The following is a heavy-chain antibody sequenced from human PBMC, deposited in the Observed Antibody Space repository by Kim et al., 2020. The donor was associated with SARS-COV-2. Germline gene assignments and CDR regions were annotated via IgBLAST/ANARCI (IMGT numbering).Heavy chain of an antibody. CDR2: ISYDGSNK. CDR3: ARDFFKLGNYYYYGMDV. D-gene: IGHD7-27*01. CDR1: GFTFSSYA. Sequence: GGSLRLSCAASGFTFSSYAMHWFRQAPGKGLEWVADISYDGSNKYYADSVKGRFTISRDNSKNTLYLQMNSLRAEDTAVYYCARDFFKLGNYYYYGMDVCGQGTTVTVSS. V-gene: IGHV3-30*04. J-gene: IGHJ6*02.